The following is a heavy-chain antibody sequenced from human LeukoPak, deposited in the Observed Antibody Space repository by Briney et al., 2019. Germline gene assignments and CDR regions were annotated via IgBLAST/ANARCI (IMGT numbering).Heavy chain of an antibody. Sequence: GESLKISCKGSGYSFTSYWIGWVRQMPGKGLEWMGIIYPGDSDTRYSPSFQGQVTISADKSISTAYLQWSSLKASDTAMYYCARHSGTETYYYGSGSYLLDYWGQGTLVTVSS. V-gene: IGHV5-51*01. D-gene: IGHD3-10*01. CDR3: ARHSGTETYYYGSGSYLLDY. CDR1: GYSFTSYW. CDR2: IYPGDSDT. J-gene: IGHJ4*02.